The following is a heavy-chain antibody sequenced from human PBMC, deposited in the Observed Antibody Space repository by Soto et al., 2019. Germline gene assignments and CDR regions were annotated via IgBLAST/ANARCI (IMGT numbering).Heavy chain of an antibody. Sequence: EVQLVESGGGLVQPGGSLRLSCAASGFTFSSYEMNWVRQAPGKGLEWFSYISGSGSAIYYADSVKGRFTISRDNAKNSLYLQMNSLRAEDTAVYYCARVLYSAYGGYYFDYWGQGTLVTVSS. CDR1: GFTFSSYE. J-gene: IGHJ4*02. V-gene: IGHV3-48*03. D-gene: IGHD5-12*01. CDR2: ISGSGSAI. CDR3: ARVLYSAYGGYYFDY.